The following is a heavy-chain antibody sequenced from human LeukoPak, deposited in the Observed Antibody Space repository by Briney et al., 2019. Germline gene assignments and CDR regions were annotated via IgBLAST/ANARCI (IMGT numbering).Heavy chain of an antibody. CDR2: IKQDGSEK. J-gene: IGHJ4*02. V-gene: IGHV3-7*01. D-gene: IGHD5-12*01. CDR3: AREDVASGHFDY. CDR1: GFTFSSYW. Sequence: GGSLRLSCAASGFTFSSYWMSWLRQAAGKGLDGVANIKQDGSEKYYVDSVKGRFSISRDNAKNSLYLQMNSLRAEDTAVYYCAREDVASGHFDYWGQGTLVTVSS.